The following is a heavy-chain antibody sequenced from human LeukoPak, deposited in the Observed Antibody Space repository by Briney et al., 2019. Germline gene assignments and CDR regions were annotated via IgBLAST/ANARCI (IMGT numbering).Heavy chain of an antibody. J-gene: IGHJ4*02. V-gene: IGHV3-23*01. CDR3: AEPTRGYSYGYADY. CDR2: ISGSGGST. Sequence: PGGSLRLSCAASGFTFSSYWMSWVRQAPGKGLEWVSAISGSGGSTYYADSVKGRFTISRDNSKNTLYLQMNSLRAEDTAVYYCAEPTRGYSYGYADYWGQGTLVTVSS. D-gene: IGHD5-18*01. CDR1: GFTFSSYW.